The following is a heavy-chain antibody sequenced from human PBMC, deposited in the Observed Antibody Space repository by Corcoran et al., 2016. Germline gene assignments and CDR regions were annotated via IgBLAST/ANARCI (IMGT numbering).Heavy chain of an antibody. D-gene: IGHD1-26*01. CDR2: IYYSGNT. CDR3: ARRRRIVGANVAREHVFDI. V-gene: IGHV4-39*01. J-gene: IGHJ3*02. Sequence: QLQLQESGPGLVKPSETLSLTCTVSGGSISSSSTYWGWIRQPPGKGLEWIGSIYYSGNTYYNPSLKSRVTMSVDTSKNQFSLKLSSVTAADTAVYYCARRRRIVGANVAREHVFDIWGQGTMVTVSS. CDR1: GGSISSSSTY.